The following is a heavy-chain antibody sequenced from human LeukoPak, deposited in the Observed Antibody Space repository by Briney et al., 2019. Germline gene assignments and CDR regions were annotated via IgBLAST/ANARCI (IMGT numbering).Heavy chain of an antibody. CDR2: INSDDSST. CDR1: GFTFSSYA. D-gene: IGHD1-26*01. V-gene: IGHV3-74*01. J-gene: IGHJ5*02. CDR3: ARLNSGSYYA. Sequence: GGSLRLSCAASGFTFSSYAMSWVRQAPGKGLVWVSRINSDDSSTDYADSVKGRFTISRDNSKNTLYLQMNSLRAEDTAVYYCARLNSGSYYAWGQGTLVTVSS.